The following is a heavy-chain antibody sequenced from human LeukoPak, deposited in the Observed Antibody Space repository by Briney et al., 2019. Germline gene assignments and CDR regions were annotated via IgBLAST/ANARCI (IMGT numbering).Heavy chain of an antibody. CDR2: INHSGST. J-gene: IGHJ4*02. V-gene: IGHV4-34*01. CDR3: ARGPRGSYRFDY. Sequence: SETLSLTCAVYGGSFSGYYWSWIRQPPGKGLEWIGEINHSGSTNYNPSPKSRVTISVDTSKNQFSLKLSSVTAADTAVYYCARGPRGSYRFDYWGQGTLVTVSS. CDR1: GGSFSGYY. D-gene: IGHD1-26*01.